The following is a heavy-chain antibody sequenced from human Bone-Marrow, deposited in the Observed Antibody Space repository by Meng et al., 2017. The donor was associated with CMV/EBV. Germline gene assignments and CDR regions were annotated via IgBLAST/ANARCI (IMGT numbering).Heavy chain of an antibody. J-gene: IGHJ4*02. CDR1: GFTFSSYS. Sequence: GESLKISCAASGFTFSSYSMNWVRQAPGKGLEWVSSISSSSYIYYADSVKGRFTISRDNAKNSLYLQMNSLRAEDTAVYYCARLPLRYCSSTSCYYFDYWGQGTLVTVSS. D-gene: IGHD2-2*01. V-gene: IGHV3-21*01. CDR3: ARLPLRYCSSTSCYYFDY. CDR2: ISSSSYI.